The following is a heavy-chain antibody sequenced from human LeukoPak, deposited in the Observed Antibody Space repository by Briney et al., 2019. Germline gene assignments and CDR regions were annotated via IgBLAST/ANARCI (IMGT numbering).Heavy chain of an antibody. CDR1: GLTFSDYY. J-gene: IGHJ4*02. D-gene: IGHD5-24*01. V-gene: IGHV3-11*04. CDR3: ARIGDDYNEYVDY. Sequence: GGPLRLPCAASGLTFSDYYMSWIGQGPGQGLEWFSYISSSSGIIHYAASVKGRFTISRENAENSLYLQMNNLRAEDTAVYCCARIGDDYNEYVDYWGQGTLVTVSS. CDR2: ISSSSGII.